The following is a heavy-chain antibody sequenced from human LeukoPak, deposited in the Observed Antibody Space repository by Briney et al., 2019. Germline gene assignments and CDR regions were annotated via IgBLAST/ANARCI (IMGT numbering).Heavy chain of an antibody. J-gene: IGHJ4*02. D-gene: IGHD5-18*01. Sequence: PSETLSLTCTVSGGSISNYYWSWIRQPPGKGLEWIGTIYYSGSTNYNPSLKSRVTISVDTSKNQFSLKLSSVTAADTAVYFCARVVYSFGAWYFDYWGQGALVTVSS. V-gene: IGHV4-59*01. CDR3: ARVVYSFGAWYFDY. CDR2: IYYSGST. CDR1: GGSISNYY.